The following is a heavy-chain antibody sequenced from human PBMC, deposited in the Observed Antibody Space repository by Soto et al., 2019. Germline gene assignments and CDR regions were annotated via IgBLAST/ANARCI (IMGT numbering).Heavy chain of an antibody. D-gene: IGHD2-8*02. Sequence: GGSLRLSCAASGFSCSSYDMSWVRQAPGKGLEWVSTILVGGSTHYPDSVKGRFTISRDYSKNTLFLRMNSLTAGDTAVYYCAKATATGGGAFDICGQGTMVTVSS. V-gene: IGHV3-23*01. CDR3: AKATATGGGAFDI. CDR1: GFSCSSYD. CDR2: ILVGGST. J-gene: IGHJ3*02.